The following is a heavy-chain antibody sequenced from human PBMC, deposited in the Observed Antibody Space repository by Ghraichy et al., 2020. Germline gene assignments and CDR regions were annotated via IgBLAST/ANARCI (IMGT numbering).Heavy chain of an antibody. CDR2: ISSSSYT. Sequence: GGSLRLSCAASGFTFSDYYMSWIRQAPGKGLEWVSYISSSSYTNYADSVKGRFTISRDNAKNSLYLQMNSLRAEDTAVYYCARDIKRGTFDPWGQGTLVTVSS. V-gene: IGHV3-11*06. J-gene: IGHJ5*02. CDR1: GFTFSDYY. CDR3: ARDIKRGTFDP. D-gene: IGHD1-1*01.